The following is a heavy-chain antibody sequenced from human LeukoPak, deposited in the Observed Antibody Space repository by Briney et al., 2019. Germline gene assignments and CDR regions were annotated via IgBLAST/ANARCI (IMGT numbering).Heavy chain of an antibody. CDR2: IRQDGGLK. J-gene: IGHJ4*02. Sequence: GGSLRLSCTASGFTFSSYWMSWVRQAPGKGLEWVANIRQDGGLKHYVDSVKGRFTISRDNAEDSLYLQMNSLRAEDTAVYYCAREIVGAIKSYFDYWGQGTLVTASS. CDR3: AREIVGAIKSYFDY. V-gene: IGHV3-7*01. D-gene: IGHD1-26*01. CDR1: GFTFSSYW.